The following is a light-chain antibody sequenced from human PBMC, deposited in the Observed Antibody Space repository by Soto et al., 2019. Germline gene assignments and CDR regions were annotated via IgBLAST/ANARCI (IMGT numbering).Light chain of an antibody. CDR3: QQYSHYSRT. J-gene: IGKJ1*01. CDR1: QSVDTW. V-gene: IGKV1-5*03. CDR2: RAS. Sequence: DIQLTQAPSSLSASVGDRVTITCRASQSVDTWLAWYQQKPGKAPNLLISRASTLKSGVPSRFSGSGSGTEFTLTINSLHHDDFATYYCQQYSHYSRTFGQGTKVEI.